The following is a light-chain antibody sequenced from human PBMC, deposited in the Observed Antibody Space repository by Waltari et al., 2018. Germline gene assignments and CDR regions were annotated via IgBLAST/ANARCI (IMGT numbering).Light chain of an antibody. CDR2: AAS. V-gene: IGKV1-8*01. CDR3: QQYHDYPWT. J-gene: IGKJ1*01. CDR1: QGVSPY. Sequence: AIRMTQSPSSLSASIGDRFTISCRASQGVSPYLAWYHQKPGNAPSLLIHAASTLQSGVPSRFSGSGTGTDFTLTITCLQSEDFATYYCQQYHDYPWTFGQGTKVDI.